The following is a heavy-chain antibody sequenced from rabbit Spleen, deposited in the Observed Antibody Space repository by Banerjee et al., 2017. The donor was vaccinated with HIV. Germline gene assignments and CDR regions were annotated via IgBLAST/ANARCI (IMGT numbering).Heavy chain of an antibody. V-gene: IGHV1S45*01. D-gene: IGHD4-1*01. CDR2: INAVTGKA. Sequence: QDQLEESGGGLVKPEGSLTLSCTASGFSFSNKAVMCWVRQAPGKGLEWIACINAVTGKAVYASWAKGRYTFSKTSSTTVTLEMTSLTDADTATYFCARDLTGAIGWNFGWWGPGTLVTVS. J-gene: IGHJ4*01. CDR1: GFSFSNKAV. CDR3: ARDLTGAIGWNFGW.